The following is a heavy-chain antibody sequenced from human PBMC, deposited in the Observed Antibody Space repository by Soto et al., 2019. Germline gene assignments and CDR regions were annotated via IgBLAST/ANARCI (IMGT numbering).Heavy chain of an antibody. CDR2: ISAYNGNT. CDR3: ARVRRAAPTIFGVLTRHYGMDV. V-gene: IGHV1-18*04. Sequence: ASVKVSCKASGYTFTSYGISWVRQAPGQGLEWMGWISAYNGNTNYAQKLQGRVTMTTDTSKSTAYMELRSLRSDDTAVYYCARVRRAAPTIFGVLTRHYGMDVWG. CDR1: GYTFTSYG. D-gene: IGHD3-3*01. J-gene: IGHJ6*02.